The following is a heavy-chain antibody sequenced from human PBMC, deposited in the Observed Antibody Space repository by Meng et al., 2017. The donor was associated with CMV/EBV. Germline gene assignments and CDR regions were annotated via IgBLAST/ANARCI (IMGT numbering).Heavy chain of an antibody. D-gene: IGHD2-2*01. V-gene: IGHV3-30-3*01. CDR2: ISYDGSNK. CDR1: GLTFSSYA. J-gene: IGHJ6*02. CDR3: ARDGARYCSSTSCYLNYYYGMDV. Sequence: GESLKISCAASGLTFSSYAMHWVRQAPGKGLEWVAVISYDGSNKYYADSVKGRFTISRDNSKNTLYLQMNSLRAEDTAVYYCARDGARYCSSTSCYLNYYYGMDVWGQGTTVTVSS.